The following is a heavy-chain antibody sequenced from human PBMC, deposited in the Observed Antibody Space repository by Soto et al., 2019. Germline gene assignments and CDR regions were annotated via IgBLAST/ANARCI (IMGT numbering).Heavy chain of an antibody. J-gene: IGHJ6*02. D-gene: IGHD2-2*01. Sequence: ASVKVSCKASGYTFTSYGISWVRQAPGQGLEWMGWISAYNGNTNYAQKLQGRVTMTTDTSTSTAYMELRSLRSDDTAVYYCARTEDIVLVPAAILWALEDVWGQGTTVTVS. CDR1: GYTFTSYG. CDR3: ARTEDIVLVPAAILWALEDV. V-gene: IGHV1-18*01. CDR2: ISAYNGNT.